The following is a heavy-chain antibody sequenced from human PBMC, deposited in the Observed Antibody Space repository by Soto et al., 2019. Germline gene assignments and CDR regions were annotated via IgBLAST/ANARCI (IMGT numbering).Heavy chain of an antibody. CDR2: ISYDGSNK. V-gene: IGHV3-30-3*01. CDR3: ARDGERGSYGLYYFDY. CDR1: GFTFSSYA. Sequence: GGSLRLSCAASGFTFSSYAMHWVRQAPGKGLEWVAVISYDGSNKYYADSVKGRFTISRDNSKNTLYLQMNSLRAEDTAVYYCARDGERGSYGLYYFDYWGQGTLVTVSS. D-gene: IGHD3-16*01. J-gene: IGHJ4*02.